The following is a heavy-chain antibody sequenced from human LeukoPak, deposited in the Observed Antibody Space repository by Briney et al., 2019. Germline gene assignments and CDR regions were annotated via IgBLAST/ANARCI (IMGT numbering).Heavy chain of an antibody. CDR1: GFTFSSYA. CDR2: ISGSGGST. D-gene: IGHD2-21*01. V-gene: IGHV3-23*01. J-gene: IGHJ5*02. Sequence: GGSLRLSCAASGFTFSSYAMSWVRQAPGKGLEWVSAISGSGGSTHYADSVKGRFTISRDNSKNTLYLQMNSLRAEDTAVYYCAKDPYCGGDCYSGAFDPWGQGTLVTVSS. CDR3: AKDPYCGGDCYSGAFDP.